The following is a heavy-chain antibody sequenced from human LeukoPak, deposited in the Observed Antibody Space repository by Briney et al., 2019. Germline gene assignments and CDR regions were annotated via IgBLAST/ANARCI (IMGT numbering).Heavy chain of an antibody. CDR2: IYSAGGT. CDR3: VRNSGELGA. Sequence: GGSLRLSCAASGFTVSNNYMSWVRRAAGKGLEWVALIYSAGGTYYTDSVKGRFTISRDNSKNTLHLQMNSLRAEDTAVYYCVRNSGELGAWGQGTLVTVSS. D-gene: IGHD2-21*01. V-gene: IGHV3-53*01. CDR1: GFTVSNNY. J-gene: IGHJ5*02.